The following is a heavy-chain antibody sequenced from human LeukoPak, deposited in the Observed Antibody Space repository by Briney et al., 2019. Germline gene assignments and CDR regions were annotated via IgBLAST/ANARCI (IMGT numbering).Heavy chain of an antibody. CDR2: IYTSGST. D-gene: IGHD5-18*01. Sequence: SETLPLTCTVSGSSISSYYWSWIRQPPGKGLEWIGYIYTSGSTNYNPSLKSRVTISVDTSKNQFSLKLSSVTAADTAVYYCARLDTAMGYGYWGQGTLVTVSS. V-gene: IGHV4-4*09. CDR3: ARLDTAMGYGY. CDR1: GSSISSYY. J-gene: IGHJ4*02.